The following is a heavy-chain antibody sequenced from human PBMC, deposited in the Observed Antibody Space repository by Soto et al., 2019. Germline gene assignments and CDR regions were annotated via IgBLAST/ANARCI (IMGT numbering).Heavy chain of an antibody. J-gene: IGHJ6*03. D-gene: IGHD6-13*01. V-gene: IGHV1-18*01. Sequence: GASVKVSCKASGYTFTSYGISWVRQAPGQGLEWMGWISAYNGNTNYAQKLQGRVTMTTDTSTSTAYMELRSLRSDGTAVYYCARVIIAAAGQYYYYYYYMDVWGKGTTVTVSS. CDR2: ISAYNGNT. CDR1: GYTFTSYG. CDR3: ARVIIAAAGQYYYYYYYMDV.